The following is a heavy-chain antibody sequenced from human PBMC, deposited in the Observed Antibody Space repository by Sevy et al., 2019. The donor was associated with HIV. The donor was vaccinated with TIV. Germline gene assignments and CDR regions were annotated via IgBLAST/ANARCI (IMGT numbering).Heavy chain of an antibody. Sequence: ASVKVSCKASGYTFTGYYMHWVRQAPGQGLEWMGWINPNSGGTNYAQKFQGRVTMTRDTSISTAYMELSRLRSDDTAVYYCAREIPLRPLPGRFYYYYGMDVWGQGTTVTVSS. CDR3: AREIPLRPLPGRFYYYYGMDV. D-gene: IGHD3-3*01. CDR1: GYTFTGYY. J-gene: IGHJ6*02. CDR2: INPNSGGT. V-gene: IGHV1-2*02.